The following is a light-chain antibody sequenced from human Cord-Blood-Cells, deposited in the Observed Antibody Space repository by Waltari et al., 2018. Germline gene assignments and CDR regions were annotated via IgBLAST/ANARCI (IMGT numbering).Light chain of an antibody. CDR1: SSDVGGYNY. CDR3: SSYTSSSTSLYV. Sequence: QSALTQPASVSGSPGQSITISCTGTSSDVGGYNYVSWYQQPPGKAPKLMIYDVSNRPSGLSSRFSGSKSGNTASLTISGLQAEDEADYYCSSYTSSSTSLYVFGTGTKVTVL. CDR2: DVS. J-gene: IGLJ1*01. V-gene: IGLV2-14*01.